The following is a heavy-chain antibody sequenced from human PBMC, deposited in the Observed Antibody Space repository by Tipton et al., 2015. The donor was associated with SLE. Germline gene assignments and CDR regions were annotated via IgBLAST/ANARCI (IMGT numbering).Heavy chain of an antibody. D-gene: IGHD2-2*01. CDR3: AKSFRYQLQYYFDY. Sequence: SLRLSCAASGFTFSSYAMHWVRQAPGKGLEWVAVISYDGSNKYYADSVKGRFTISRDNSKNTLYLQMNSLRAEDTAVYYCAKSFRYQLQYYFDYWGQGTLVTVSS. V-gene: IGHV3-30-3*02. J-gene: IGHJ4*02. CDR1: GFTFSSYA. CDR2: ISYDGSNK.